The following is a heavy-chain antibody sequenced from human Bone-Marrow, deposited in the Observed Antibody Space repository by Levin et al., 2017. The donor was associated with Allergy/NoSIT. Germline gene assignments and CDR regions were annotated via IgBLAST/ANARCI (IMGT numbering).Heavy chain of an antibody. Sequence: SCAASGFTFDDYAMHWVRQIPGKGLEWVSGITWNSAKIAYGDSFKGGFTISRDNAKNSLDLQMNSLRPEDTALYYCAKDIASGYFLAFDYWGQGALVTVSS. CDR2: ITWNSAKI. V-gene: IGHV3-9*01. CDR3: AKDIASGYFLAFDY. D-gene: IGHD5-12*01. CDR1: GFTFDDYA. J-gene: IGHJ4*02.